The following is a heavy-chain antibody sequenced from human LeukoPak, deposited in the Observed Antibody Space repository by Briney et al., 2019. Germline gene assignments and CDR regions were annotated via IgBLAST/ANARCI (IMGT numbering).Heavy chain of an antibody. D-gene: IGHD4-17*01. CDR1: GYTFTSYD. CDR3: ASYYGDYPYYFDY. CDR2: MNPNNGNT. Sequence: ASVKVSCKASGYTFTSYDINWVRQATGQGLEWMGWMNPNNGNTDYAQKFQGRVTLTRNTSISTAYMELSSLRSEDTAVYYCASYYGDYPYYFDYWGQGTLVTVSS. V-gene: IGHV1-8*01. J-gene: IGHJ4*02.